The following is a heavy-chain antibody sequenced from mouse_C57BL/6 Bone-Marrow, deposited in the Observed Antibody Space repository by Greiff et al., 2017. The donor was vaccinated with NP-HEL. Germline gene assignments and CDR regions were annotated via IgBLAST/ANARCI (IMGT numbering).Heavy chain of an antibody. CDR2: IHPNSGST. Sequence: QVQLQQSGAELVKPGASVKLSCKASGYTFTSYWMHWVKQRPGQGLEWIGMIHPNSGSTNYNEKFKSKATLTVDKSSSTAYMQLSSLTSEDSAVYYCARFYYGSDYYAMDYWGQGTSVTVSS. CDR3: ARFYYGSDYYAMDY. J-gene: IGHJ4*01. V-gene: IGHV1-64*01. D-gene: IGHD1-1*01. CDR1: GYTFTSYW.